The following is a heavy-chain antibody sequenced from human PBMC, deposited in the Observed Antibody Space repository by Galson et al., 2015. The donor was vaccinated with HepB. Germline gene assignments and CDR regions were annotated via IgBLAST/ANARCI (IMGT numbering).Heavy chain of an antibody. J-gene: IGHJ4*02. CDR3: ARDGGNNDYCDYLGY. V-gene: IGHV3-53*01. Sequence: SLRLSCAASGFTVSSNYMSWVRQAPGKGLEWVSVIYSGGSGGSTYYADSVKGRFTISRDNSKNTLYLQMNSLRAEDTAVYYCARDGGNNDYCDYLGYWGQGTLVTVSS. CDR2: IYSGGSGGST. D-gene: IGHD4-17*01. CDR1: GFTVSSNY.